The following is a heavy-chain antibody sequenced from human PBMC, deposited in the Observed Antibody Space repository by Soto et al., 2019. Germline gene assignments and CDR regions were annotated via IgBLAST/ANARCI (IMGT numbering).Heavy chain of an antibody. CDR2: ISGGGDTT. V-gene: IGHV3-23*01. J-gene: IGHJ4*02. D-gene: IGHD3-10*01. CDR3: AKGRGGSGSLIIRVDC. CDR1: GFTFNNYA. Sequence: EVQLLESGGGLVQPGGSLRLSCAASGFTFNNYAMTWVRQAPGKGLEWVSAISGGGDTTSYADSVQGRFTISRDSSKNTLYLHMGSPRAQDTPLYYCAKGRGGSGSLIIRVDCWGQGTLVTVSS.